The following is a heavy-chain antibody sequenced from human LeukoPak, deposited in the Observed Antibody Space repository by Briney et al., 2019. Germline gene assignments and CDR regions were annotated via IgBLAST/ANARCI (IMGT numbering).Heavy chain of an antibody. CDR2: IYYSGST. CDR3: VRIRDGYNYDY. Sequence: PSETLSLTCIVSGGSISSYYWSWLRQPPGKGLEWIGYIYYSGSTNYNPSLKSRVTISVDTSKNQFSLNLSTVTASGTAVYYCVRIRDGYNYDYWGQETLVTVSS. J-gene: IGHJ4*02. V-gene: IGHV4-59*01. CDR1: GGSISSYY. D-gene: IGHD5-24*01.